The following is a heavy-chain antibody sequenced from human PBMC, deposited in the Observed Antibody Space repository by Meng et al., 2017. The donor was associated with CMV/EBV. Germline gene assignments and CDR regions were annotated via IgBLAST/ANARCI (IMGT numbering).Heavy chain of an antibody. J-gene: IGHJ4*02. D-gene: IGHD6-6*01. CDR1: GFTFSSYA. Sequence: TCAASGFTFSSYAMSWVRQAPGKGLEWVSVIYSGGSSTYYADSVKGRFTISRDNSKNTLYLQMNSLRAEDTAVYYCATEPYSSSSEGDYWGQGTLVTVSS. CDR3: ATEPYSSSSEGDY. V-gene: IGHV3-23*03. CDR2: IYSGGSST.